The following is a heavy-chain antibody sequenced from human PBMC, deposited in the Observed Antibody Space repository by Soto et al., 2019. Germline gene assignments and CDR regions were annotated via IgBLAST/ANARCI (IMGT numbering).Heavy chain of an antibody. V-gene: IGHV3-53*02. D-gene: IGHD6-19*01. Sequence: EVQLVETGGGLIQPGGSLRLSCAASGFTVSSNYMSWVRQAPGKGLEWVSVIYSGGRTYYADSVKGRFTISRDNSKNTLYLQMNSLRAEDTAVYYCAREIAVAGTGGWFDPWGQGTLVTVSS. J-gene: IGHJ5*02. CDR2: IYSGGRT. CDR3: AREIAVAGTGGWFDP. CDR1: GFTVSSNY.